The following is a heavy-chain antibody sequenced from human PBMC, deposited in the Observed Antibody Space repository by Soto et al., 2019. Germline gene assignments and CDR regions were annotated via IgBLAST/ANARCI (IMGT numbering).Heavy chain of an antibody. D-gene: IGHD3-3*01. J-gene: IGHJ5*02. CDR1: GGSFIGYY. CDR3: ATLGHYDFWSGFRKGNWFDP. Sequence: QVQLQQWGAGLLKPSETVSLTCAVYGGSFIGYYGTWIRQPPGKGLEWIGEINHSGSTNYNPALQSRGNISADTSKNQFSLRLSSVTAADTAVYYCATLGHYDFWSGFRKGNWFDPWGQGTLVTVSS. CDR2: INHSGST. V-gene: IGHV4-34*01.